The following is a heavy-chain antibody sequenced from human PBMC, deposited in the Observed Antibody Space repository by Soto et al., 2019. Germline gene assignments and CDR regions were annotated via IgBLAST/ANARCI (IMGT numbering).Heavy chain of an antibody. CDR2: IRDGGEST. CDR1: GFIFGNYM. D-gene: IGHD2-15*01. CDR3: APHVHCSGGSCHYDAFDI. J-gene: IGHJ3*02. Sequence: EVQLLESGGGLVQPGESLRLSCAFSGFIFGNYMMTWVRQAPGKGLEWVSTIRDGGESTYYADSVKGRFTISRDNSKNTVXVQMDSLGVEDTAVYYCAPHVHCSGGSCHYDAFDIRGQGTMVTVSS. V-gene: IGHV3-23*01.